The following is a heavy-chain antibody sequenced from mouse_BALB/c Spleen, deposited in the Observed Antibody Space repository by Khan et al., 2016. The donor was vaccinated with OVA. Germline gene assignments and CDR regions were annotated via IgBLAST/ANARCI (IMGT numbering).Heavy chain of an antibody. CDR3: ARIYGGDFDY. V-gene: IGHV3-2*02. CDR2: ISYSGNT. J-gene: IGHJ2*01. D-gene: IGHD1-1*01. Sequence: VQLKESGPGLVKPSQSLSLTCTVTGYSITSDYAWNWIRQFPGNKLEWMGYISYSGNTKYNPSLKSRISITRDTSKNQFFLQLNSVITEDTATYYCARIYGGDFDYWGQGTTLTVSS. CDR1: GYSITSDYA.